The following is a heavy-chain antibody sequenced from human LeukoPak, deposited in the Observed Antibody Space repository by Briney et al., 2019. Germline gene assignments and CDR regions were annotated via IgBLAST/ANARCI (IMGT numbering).Heavy chain of an antibody. Sequence: GGSLRLSCAASGFTFSSYSMNWVRQAPGKGLEWVSYISSSSSTIYYADSVKGRFTISRDNAKNSLYLQMNSLRAEDTAVYYCARGPFYYFDYWGQGTLVTVSS. CDR3: ARGPFYYFDY. V-gene: IGHV3-48*04. CDR2: ISSSSSTI. J-gene: IGHJ4*02. CDR1: GFTFSSYS.